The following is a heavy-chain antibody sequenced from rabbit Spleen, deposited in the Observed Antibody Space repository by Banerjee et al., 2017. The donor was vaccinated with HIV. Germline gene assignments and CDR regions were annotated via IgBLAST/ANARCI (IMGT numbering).Heavy chain of an antibody. J-gene: IGHJ6*01. CDR2: IYAGSSGTT. V-gene: IGHV1S40*01. Sequence: QSLEEAGGGPVQPEASLTRTCTASGLDFSSSYWIGWVRQAPGKGLEWIACIYAGSSGTTYSAIGAKGRFSISKASSPTVNLQMTSLTAADTATYFCARDTGSSFSTYGMDLSGQRTLVTVS. CDR3: ARDTGSSFSTYGMDL. D-gene: IGHD8-1*01. CDR1: GLDFSSSYW.